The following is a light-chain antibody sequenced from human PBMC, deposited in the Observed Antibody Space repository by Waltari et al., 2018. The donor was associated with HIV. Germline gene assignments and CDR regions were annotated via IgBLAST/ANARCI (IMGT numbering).Light chain of an antibody. V-gene: IGLV2-23*02. CDR2: EVN. CDR3: CSYAGRSTLEV. J-gene: IGLJ2*01. CDR1: SSDVGAYNL. Sequence: SALTQPASVSGSPGPSITIPCPGTSSDVGAYNLVSWYQQHPGKAPKFIIYEVNKRPSEVSIRFSGSKSGNTASLTISGLQAEDEADYYCCSYAGRSTLEVFGGGTKVTVL.